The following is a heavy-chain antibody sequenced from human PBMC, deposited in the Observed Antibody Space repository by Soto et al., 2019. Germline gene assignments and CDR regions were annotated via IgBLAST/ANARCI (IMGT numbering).Heavy chain of an antibody. V-gene: IGHV2-5*02. CDR1: GFSLSADGVA. J-gene: IGHJ3*01. CDR3: AHAYGGTSWPNDAFDV. CDR2: IYWDDDT. D-gene: IGHD2-2*01. Sequence: ITLKESGPTLVKPTQSLTLTCTFSGFSLSADGVAVGWIRQPPGKALEWLALIYWDDDTRYRPSLKSRLTITKXTXKXXVVLTMINLDPLDTATYYCAHAYGGTSWPNDAFDVWGQGTVVTVSS.